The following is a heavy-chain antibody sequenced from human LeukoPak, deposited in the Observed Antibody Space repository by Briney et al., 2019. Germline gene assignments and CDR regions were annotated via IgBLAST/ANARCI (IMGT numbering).Heavy chain of an antibody. V-gene: IGHV4-34*01. CDR2: INHSGST. Sequence: SETLSLTCAVYGGSFSGYYWSWIRQPPGKGLEWIGEINHSGSTNYNPSLKSRVTISVDTSKNQFSLKLSSVTAADTAVYYCAREREREGMANTYYFDYWGQGTLVTVSS. J-gene: IGHJ4*02. CDR3: AREREREGMANTYYFDY. CDR1: GGSFSGYY. D-gene: IGHD5-24*01.